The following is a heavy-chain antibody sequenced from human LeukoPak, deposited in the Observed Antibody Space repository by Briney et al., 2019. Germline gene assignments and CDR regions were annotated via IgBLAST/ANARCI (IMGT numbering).Heavy chain of an antibody. V-gene: IGHV3-7*05. CDR3: ARGHHGMEV. CDR1: GFTFTLYC. Sequence: GESLRLSCVASGFTFTLYCMSWVRQAPGKGLEWVANTRQEGSEKSYVDSVKGRFTIIRDHAKNSLFLQMNSLRAEDTALYYCARGHHGMEVWGRGTTVIVSS. J-gene: IGHJ6*02. CDR2: TRQEGSEK.